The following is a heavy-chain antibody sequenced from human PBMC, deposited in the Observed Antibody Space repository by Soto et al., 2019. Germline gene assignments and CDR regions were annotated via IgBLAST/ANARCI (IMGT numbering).Heavy chain of an antibody. V-gene: IGHV4-59*01. Sequence: PSETLSLTWTVPVGSISSYYWSGIRQPPGKGREWIGYSYYSGSTNYNPSLKSRVTISVDTSKNQYSLKMSPVTAADTAVHYCARKKRYYYDSSGWDAFDIWGQGTMVTVSS. CDR3: ARKKRYYYDSSGWDAFDI. CDR2: SYYSGST. J-gene: IGHJ3*02. D-gene: IGHD3-22*01. CDR1: VGSISSYY.